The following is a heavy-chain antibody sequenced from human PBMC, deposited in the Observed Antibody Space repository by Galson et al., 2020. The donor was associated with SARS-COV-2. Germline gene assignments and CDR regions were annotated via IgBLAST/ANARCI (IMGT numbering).Heavy chain of an antibody. CDR2: VTASGDRT. CDR1: GFRLRHNA. Sequence: GESLKISCVASGFRLRHNALNRVRQAPGKGLECVSLVTASGDRTEYADSVKGRFTVSRDNSRDTLYLQMNSLRAEDTAVYYCATEQQMFTIQGVFDSWGQGTLVTVSS. CDR3: ATEQQMFTIQGVFDS. D-gene: IGHD1-1*01. J-gene: IGHJ4*02. V-gene: IGHV3-23*01.